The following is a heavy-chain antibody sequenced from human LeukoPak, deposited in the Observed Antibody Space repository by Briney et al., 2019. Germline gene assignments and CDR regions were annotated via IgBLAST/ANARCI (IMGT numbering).Heavy chain of an antibody. CDR2: IYYSGST. D-gene: IGHD1-1*01. CDR1: GGSISSSSYY. V-gene: IGHV4-39*07. J-gene: IGHJ4*02. CDR3: VTYDWNDVLFDY. Sequence: SETLSLTCTVSGGSISSSSYYWGWIRQPPGKGLEWIGSIYYSGSTYYNPSLKSRVTISVDTSKNQFSLKLRSVTAADTAVYYCVTYDWNDVLFDYWGQGTLVTVSS.